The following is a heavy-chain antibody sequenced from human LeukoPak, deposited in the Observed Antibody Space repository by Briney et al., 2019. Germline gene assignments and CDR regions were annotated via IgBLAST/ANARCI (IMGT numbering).Heavy chain of an antibody. CDR2: ISYDGSNK. V-gene: IGHV3-30*04. Sequence: EGSLRLSCAASGFTFSSYAMHWVRQAPGKGLEWVAVISYDGSNKYYADSVKGRFTISRDNSKNTLYLQMNSLRAEDTAVYYCARGGYSGYDYSPLYYYYMDVWGKGTTVTVSS. D-gene: IGHD5-12*01. CDR1: GFTFSSYA. CDR3: ARGGYSGYDYSPLYYYYMDV. J-gene: IGHJ6*03.